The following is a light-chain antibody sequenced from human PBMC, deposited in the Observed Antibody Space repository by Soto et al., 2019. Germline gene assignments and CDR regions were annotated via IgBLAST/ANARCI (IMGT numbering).Light chain of an antibody. CDR2: GAS. CDR3: QQYGSSTIT. V-gene: IGKV3-20*01. Sequence: IGWPKCHSNLSLSPGERATLSFRAGQSVNSRLAWYQHKPGQAPRLLISGASSRATGIPDRFSGSGSATDFTLTIIRLEPEDFAMYYCQQYGSSTITFGQGTRLEIK. CDR1: QSVNSR. J-gene: IGKJ5*01.